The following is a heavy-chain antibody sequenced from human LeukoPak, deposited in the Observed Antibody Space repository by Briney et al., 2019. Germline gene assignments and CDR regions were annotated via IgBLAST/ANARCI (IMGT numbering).Heavy chain of an antibody. J-gene: IGHJ4*02. CDR2: IYYSGST. D-gene: IGHD6-19*01. V-gene: IGHV4-59*01. CDR1: GGSISSYY. CDR3: ARALYSSGWYGLFDY. Sequence: SETLSLTCTVSGGSISSYYWSWIRQPPGKGLEWIGYIYYSGSTNYNPSLKSRVTISVDTSKNQFSLKLSSVTAADTAVYYCARALYSSGWYGLFDYWGQGTLVTVSS.